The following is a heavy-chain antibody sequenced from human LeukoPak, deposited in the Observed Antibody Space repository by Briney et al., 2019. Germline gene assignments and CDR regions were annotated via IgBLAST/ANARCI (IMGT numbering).Heavy chain of an antibody. CDR2: INQDGSGK. J-gene: IGHJ4*02. V-gene: IGHV3-7*03. CDR1: GLTFSGYW. CDR3: ARDAFGTGSN. D-gene: IGHD3-16*01. Sequence: XGSLRLSCAASGLTFSGYWMDWVRQAPGKGLEWVANINQDGSGKNYVDSVRGRFIISRGNAENSLYLQMNSLRAEDTAVYYCARDAFGTGSNWGQGTLVTVSS.